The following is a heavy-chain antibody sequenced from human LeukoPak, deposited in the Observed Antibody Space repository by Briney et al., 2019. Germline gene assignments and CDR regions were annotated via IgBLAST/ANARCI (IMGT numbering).Heavy chain of an antibody. CDR2: IRGTGGTT. CDR3: GKDPNGDYVGAFDF. J-gene: IGHJ3*01. CDR1: GFTFSDYA. Sequence: GGSLRLSCAASGFTFSDYALVWVRQAPGKGLEWISAIRGTGGTTYYADSVKGRCTISRDNSRNTVYLQMNSLRAEDTALYFCGKDPNGDYVGAFDFWGPGTMVTVSS. D-gene: IGHD4-17*01. V-gene: IGHV3-23*01.